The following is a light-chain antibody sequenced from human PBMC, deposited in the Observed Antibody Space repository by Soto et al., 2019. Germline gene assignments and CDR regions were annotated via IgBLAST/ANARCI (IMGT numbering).Light chain of an antibody. V-gene: IGLV1-44*01. CDR3: AAWDDSRNGLYV. CDR2: SNN. Sequence: QSVLTQPPSASGTTGQRITISCSGSSSNIGSYTDNWYQHLPGTAPRLLMYSNNQRPSGVPDRFSSSKSGTSASLAISGVLSEDEADYYCAAWDDSRNGLYVFGTGTKVTVL. CDR1: SSNIGSYT. J-gene: IGLJ1*01.